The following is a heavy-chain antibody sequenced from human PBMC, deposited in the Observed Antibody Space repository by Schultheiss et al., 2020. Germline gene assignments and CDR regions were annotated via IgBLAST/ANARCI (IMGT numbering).Heavy chain of an antibody. CDR3: AKGGRIVVVPAAYYYYYYGMDV. D-gene: IGHD2-2*01. CDR1: GFTFSSYA. V-gene: IGHV3-23*01. CDR2: ISGSGGST. Sequence: GESLKISCAASGFTFSSYAMSWVRQAPGKGLEWVSAISGSGGSTYYADSVKGRFTISRDNSKNTLYLQMNSLRAEDTAVYYCAKGGRIVVVPAAYYYYYYGMDVWGQGTTVTVSS. J-gene: IGHJ6*02.